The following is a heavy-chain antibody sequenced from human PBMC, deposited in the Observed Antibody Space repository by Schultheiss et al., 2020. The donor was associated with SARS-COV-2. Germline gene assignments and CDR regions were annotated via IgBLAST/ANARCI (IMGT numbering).Heavy chain of an antibody. CDR2: IKQDGSEK. CDR1: GFTFSSYA. J-gene: IGHJ5*02. CDR3: ARQLLEWFDP. D-gene: IGHD3-3*01. V-gene: IGHV3-7*04. Sequence: GGSLRLSCAASGFTFSSYAMSWVRQAPGKGLEWVANIKQDGSEKYYVDSEKGRFTISRDNAKNSLYLQMNSLRAEDTAVYYCARQLLEWFDPWGQGTLVTVSS.